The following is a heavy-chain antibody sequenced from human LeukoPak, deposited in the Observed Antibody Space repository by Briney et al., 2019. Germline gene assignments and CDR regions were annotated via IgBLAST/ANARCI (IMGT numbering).Heavy chain of an antibody. Sequence: GGSLRLSCAASGFTFDDYAMHWVRQAPGKGLEWVSLISWDGGSTYYADSVKGRFTISRDNSKNSLYLQMNSLGAEDTALYYCAKGTDFWSGYYDMDVWGKGTTVTVSS. J-gene: IGHJ6*03. CDR3: AKGTDFWSGYYDMDV. V-gene: IGHV3-43D*03. CDR1: GFTFDDYA. CDR2: ISWDGGST. D-gene: IGHD3-3*01.